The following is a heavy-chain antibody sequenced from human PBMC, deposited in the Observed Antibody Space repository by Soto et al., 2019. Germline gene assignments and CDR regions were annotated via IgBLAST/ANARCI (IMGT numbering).Heavy chain of an antibody. J-gene: IGHJ4*02. CDR2: VYYNGDT. D-gene: IGHD3-16*01. V-gene: IGHV4-31*03. CDR1: GGPFPNGGYY. Sequence: QVQLQESGPGLVKPSQTLSLTCTVSGGPFPNGGYYWSWIRQEPGKGLEWIGYVYYNGDTSYNPSLRSRVTISADTSKTQFSLKVRSVTSADTAVYYCARGDSQVSSVFDYWGQGMLVTVSS. CDR3: ARGDSQVSSVFDY.